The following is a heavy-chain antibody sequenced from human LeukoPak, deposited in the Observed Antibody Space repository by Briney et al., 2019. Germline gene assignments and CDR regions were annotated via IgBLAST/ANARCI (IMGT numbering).Heavy chain of an antibody. Sequence: GESLKISCTGSGYPFNKYWIAWVRQMPGKGLEWMGIIYPGDSRSAYSPSFQGQVTFSADKSINTAYLQWSSLKASDTAMYFCARLSSSRDQRLDYWGQGTLVTVSS. CDR3: ARLSSSRDQRLDY. CDR1: GYPFNKYW. CDR2: IYPGDSRS. V-gene: IGHV5-51*01. D-gene: IGHD6-13*01. J-gene: IGHJ4*02.